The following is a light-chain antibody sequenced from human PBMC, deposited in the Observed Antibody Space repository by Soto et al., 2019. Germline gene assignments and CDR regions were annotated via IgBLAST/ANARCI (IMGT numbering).Light chain of an antibody. CDR1: QSVSTN. V-gene: IGKV3-15*01. Sequence: EIVMTQSPVTLSVSPGERATPSCRASQSVSTNLAWYQQKPGQAPRLLIYGASTRATDIPARFSGSGSGTEFTLTISSLQSEDFAVYYCQQYNNWPLTFGGGTKVDIK. CDR3: QQYNNWPLT. J-gene: IGKJ4*01. CDR2: GAS.